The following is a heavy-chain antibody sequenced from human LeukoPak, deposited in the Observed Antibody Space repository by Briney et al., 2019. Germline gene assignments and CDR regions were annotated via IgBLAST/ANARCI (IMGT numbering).Heavy chain of an antibody. V-gene: IGHV4-59*01. J-gene: IGHJ4*02. CDR3: ARGGFESCCAGRCLLGNY. CDR2: IYYIGTT. D-gene: IGHD3-22*01. Sequence: SVTLSLTCTVSRRSISPYYWSWIRQSSGKGLEGFGYIYYIGTTNYNPSLQSRVTMSVDTSTNQFTLNLASVTAADTAVYYCARGGFESCCAGRCLLGNYWGRGILVAVSS. CDR1: RRSISPYY.